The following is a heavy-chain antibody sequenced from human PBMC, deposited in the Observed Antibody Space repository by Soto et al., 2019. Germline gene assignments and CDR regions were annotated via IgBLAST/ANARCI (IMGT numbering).Heavy chain of an antibody. D-gene: IGHD6-19*01. CDR2: ILYDGSNK. V-gene: IGHV3-33*05. CDR1: GFTFNTYG. CDR3: ARDGLGYSSGWGYYYYYMDV. Sequence: GGSLRLSCAASGFTFNTYGMHWVRQAPGKGLEWVAVILYDGSNKYYADSVKGRFTISRDNSKNTLYLQMNSLRAEDTAVYYCARDGLGYSSGWGYYYYYMDVRGKGTTVIVSS. J-gene: IGHJ6*03.